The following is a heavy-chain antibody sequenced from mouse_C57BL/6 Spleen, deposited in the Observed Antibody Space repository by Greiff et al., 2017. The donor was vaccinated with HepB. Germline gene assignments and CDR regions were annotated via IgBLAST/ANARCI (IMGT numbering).Heavy chain of an antibody. Sequence: EVQLQQSGPELVKPGASVKIPCKASGYTFTDYNMDWVKQSHGKSLEWIGDINPNNGGTKYNQKFKGKATITVDKSSSTSYMGLRSLTSEDTSVYSFARWGYETDGFAYWGQGTLVTVSA. CDR2: INPNNGGT. J-gene: IGHJ3*01. D-gene: IGHD2-3*01. V-gene: IGHV1-18*01. CDR3: ARWGYETDGFAY. CDR1: GYTFTDYN.